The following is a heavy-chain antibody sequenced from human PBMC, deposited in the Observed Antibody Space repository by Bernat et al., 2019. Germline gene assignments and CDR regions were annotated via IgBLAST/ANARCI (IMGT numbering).Heavy chain of an antibody. V-gene: IGHV3-30*01. CDR1: GFTFSIYA. D-gene: IGHD3-16*01. CDR3: ARDGGTSLRYYFDY. CDR2: LSYDGSNR. J-gene: IGHJ4*02. Sequence: QVQLVESGGGVVQPGRSLGLSCAASGFTFSIYAMHWVRQAPGKGLEWVAVLSYDGSNRYYADSVKGRFTISRDNSKNTLYLQMNSLRTEDTAVYYCARDGGTSLRYYFDYWGQGTLVTVSS.